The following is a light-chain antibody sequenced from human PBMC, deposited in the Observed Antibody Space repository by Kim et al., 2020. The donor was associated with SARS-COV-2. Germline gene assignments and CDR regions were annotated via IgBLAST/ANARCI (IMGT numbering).Light chain of an antibody. CDR2: GAS. CDR1: QSVSSIY. V-gene: IGKV3-20*01. Sequence: EIVLTQSPGTLSLSPGERATLSCRASQSVSSIYLAWYQQKPGQAPRLLIYGASSRATGIPDRFSGSGSGTDFTLTISRLEPEEFAVYYCQQYGSSPPTFGQGTTVEI. CDR3: QQYGSSPPT. J-gene: IGKJ1*01.